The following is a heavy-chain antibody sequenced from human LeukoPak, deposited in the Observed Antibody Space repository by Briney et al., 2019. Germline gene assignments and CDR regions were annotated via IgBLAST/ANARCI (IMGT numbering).Heavy chain of an antibody. D-gene: IGHD2-2*01. V-gene: IGHV4-39*07. J-gene: IGHJ5*02. CDR3: ASDAGSVSSFRFDP. CDR1: GGSISSSSYY. CDR2: IYYSGST. Sequence: SETLSLTCTVSGGSISSSSYYWGWIRQPPGKGLEWIGSIYYSGSTYYNPSLKSRVTISVDTSKNQFSLKLSSVTAADTAVYYCASDAGSVSSFRFDPWGQGTLVTVSS.